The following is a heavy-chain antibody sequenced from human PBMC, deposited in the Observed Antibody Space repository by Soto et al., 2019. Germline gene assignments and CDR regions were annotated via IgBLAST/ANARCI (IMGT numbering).Heavy chain of an antibody. Sequence: GKGLEWVSAISGSGGSTYYADSVKGRFTISRDNSKNTLYLQMNSLRAEDTAVHYCANVGGYYYDSSGYYWFDYWGQGTLVTVSS. CDR2: ISGSGGST. V-gene: IGHV3-23*01. CDR3: ANVGGYYYDSSGYYWFDY. J-gene: IGHJ4*02. D-gene: IGHD3-22*01.